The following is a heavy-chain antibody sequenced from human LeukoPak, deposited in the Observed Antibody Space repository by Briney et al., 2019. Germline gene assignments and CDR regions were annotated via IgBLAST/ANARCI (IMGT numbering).Heavy chain of an antibody. Sequence: PGGSLRLSCAASGFTFSSYAMSWVRQAPGKGLEWVSAISGSGGSTYYADSVKGRFTISRDNSKNTLYLQMNSLRAEDTAVYYCARTEGYCSGGSCYARYFDYWGQGTLVTVSS. J-gene: IGHJ4*02. CDR3: ARTEGYCSGGSCYARYFDY. CDR1: GFTFSSYA. CDR2: ISGSGGST. V-gene: IGHV3-23*01. D-gene: IGHD2-15*01.